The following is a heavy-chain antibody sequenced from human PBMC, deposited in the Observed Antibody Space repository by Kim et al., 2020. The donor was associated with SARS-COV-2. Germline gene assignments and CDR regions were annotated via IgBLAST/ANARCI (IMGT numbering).Heavy chain of an antibody. CDR3: ARDSNLSESGYDYAGGFDY. J-gene: IGHJ4*02. CDR1: GGSISSGGYY. V-gene: IGHV4-31*03. CDR2: IYYSGST. Sequence: SETLSLTCTVSGGSISSGGYYWSWIRQHPGKGLEWIGYIYYSGSTYYNPSLKSRVTISVDTSKNQFSLKLSSVTAADTAVYYCARDSNLSESGYDYAGGFDYWGQGTLVTVSS. D-gene: IGHD5-12*01.